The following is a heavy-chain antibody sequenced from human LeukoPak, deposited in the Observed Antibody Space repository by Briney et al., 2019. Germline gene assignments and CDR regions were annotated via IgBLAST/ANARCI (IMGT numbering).Heavy chain of an antibody. Sequence: SQTLSLTCTVSGGSISSGSYYWSWIRQPAGKGLEWIGRIYTSGSTNYNPSLKSRVTISVDTSKNQFSLKLSSVTAAGTAVYYCARGPKIYFYNWFDPWGQGTLVTVSS. J-gene: IGHJ5*02. CDR2: IYTSGST. V-gene: IGHV4-61*02. D-gene: IGHD3-9*01. CDR1: GGSISSGSYY. CDR3: ARGPKIYFYNWFDP.